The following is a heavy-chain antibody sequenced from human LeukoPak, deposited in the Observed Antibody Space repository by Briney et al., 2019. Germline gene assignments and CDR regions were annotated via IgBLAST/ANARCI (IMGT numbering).Heavy chain of an antibody. CDR1: GFTFSSYG. J-gene: IGHJ4*02. Sequence: PGRSLRLSCAASGFTFSSYGMHWVRQAPGKGLEWVAVIWYDGSNKYYADSVEGRFTISRDNSKNTLYLQMNSLRAEDTAVYYCAKGLAAAEHYWGQGTLVTVSS. CDR2: IWYDGSNK. V-gene: IGHV3-33*06. D-gene: IGHD6-13*01. CDR3: AKGLAAAEHY.